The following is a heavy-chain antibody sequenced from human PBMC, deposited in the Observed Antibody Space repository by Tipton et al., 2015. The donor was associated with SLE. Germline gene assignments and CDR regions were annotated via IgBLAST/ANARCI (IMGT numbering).Heavy chain of an antibody. D-gene: IGHD2-15*01. Sequence: TLSLTCTVSGYSISSGYFWGWVRQPPGKGLEWIGTIYQDGSTYYNPSLKSRVTISLDMSRNQFSLILSSVTAADTAVYYCARCRNSGVSCRPDYWGQGRLVKVSS. CDR2: IYQDGST. CDR3: ARCRNSGVSCRPDY. CDR1: GYSISSGYF. V-gene: IGHV4-38-2*02. J-gene: IGHJ4*02.